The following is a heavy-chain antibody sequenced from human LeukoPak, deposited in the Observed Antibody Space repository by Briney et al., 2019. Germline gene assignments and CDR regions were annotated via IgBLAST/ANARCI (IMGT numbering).Heavy chain of an antibody. V-gene: IGHV4-30-4*01. Sequence: SQTLSLTCTVSGGSISSGDYYWSWIRQPPGKGLEWIGYIYYSGSTYYNPSLKRRVTISVDTSKNQLSLKLSSVTAADTAVYYCARQYVWGTFLDYWGQGTLVTVSS. CDR3: ARQYVWGTFLDY. J-gene: IGHJ4*02. D-gene: IGHD3-16*01. CDR1: GGSISSGDYY. CDR2: IYYSGST.